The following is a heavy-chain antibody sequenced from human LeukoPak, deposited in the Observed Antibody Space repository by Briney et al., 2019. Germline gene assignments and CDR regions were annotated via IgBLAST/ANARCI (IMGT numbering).Heavy chain of an antibody. J-gene: IGHJ3*02. D-gene: IGHD4-23*01. CDR2: IYYSGST. Sequence: KASETLSLTCTVSGGSISSGGYYWSWIRQHPGKGLEWIGYIYYSGSTYYNPSLKSRVTISVDTSKNQFSLKLSSVTAADTAVYYCARVCPYGGNSEDAFDIWGQGTMVTVSS. CDR1: GGSISSGGYY. V-gene: IGHV4-31*03. CDR3: ARVCPYGGNSEDAFDI.